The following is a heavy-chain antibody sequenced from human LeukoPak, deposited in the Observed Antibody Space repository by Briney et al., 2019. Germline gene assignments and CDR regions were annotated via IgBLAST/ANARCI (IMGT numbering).Heavy chain of an antibody. J-gene: IGHJ4*02. D-gene: IGHD6-19*01. CDR1: VLPLNIYD. Sequence: GGSLSLFCAASVLPLNIYDMHGVPQDPENRLEWVAFIRYDASNKYYADSVKCRFTISRDNSRNTLYLQMSSLRAEDTAVYYCATNSIRWFHWGQGTLVNVSS. CDR3: ATNSIRWFH. CDR2: IRYDASNK. V-gene: IGHV3-30*02.